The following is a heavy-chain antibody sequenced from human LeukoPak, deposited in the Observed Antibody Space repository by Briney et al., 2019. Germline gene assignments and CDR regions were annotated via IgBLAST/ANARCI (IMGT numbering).Heavy chain of an antibody. Sequence: ASVKVSCKASGYTFTSYYMHWMRQAPGQGLEWMGWISAYNGNTNYAQKLQGRVTMTTDTSTSTAYMELRSLRSDDTAVYYCARDRGVAGILGYWGQGTLVTVSS. CDR1: GYTFTSYY. D-gene: IGHD6-19*01. V-gene: IGHV1-18*04. CDR2: ISAYNGNT. J-gene: IGHJ4*02. CDR3: ARDRGVAGILGY.